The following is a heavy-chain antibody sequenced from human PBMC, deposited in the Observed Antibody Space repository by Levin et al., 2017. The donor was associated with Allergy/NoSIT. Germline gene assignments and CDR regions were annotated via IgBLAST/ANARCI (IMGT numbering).Heavy chain of an antibody. CDR3: AKDKYGSGSQIDY. J-gene: IGHJ4*02. Sequence: SCAASGFTFSSYGMHWVRQAPGKGLEWVAVISYDGSNKYYADSVKGRFTISRDNSKNTLYLQMNSLRAEDAAVYYCAKDKYGSGSQIDYWGQGTLVTVSS. D-gene: IGHD3-10*01. CDR2: ISYDGSNK. CDR1: GFTFSSYG. V-gene: IGHV3-30*18.